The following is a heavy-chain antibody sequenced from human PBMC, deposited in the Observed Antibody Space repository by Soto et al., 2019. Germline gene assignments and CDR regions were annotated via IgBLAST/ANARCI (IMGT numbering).Heavy chain of an antibody. Sequence: EVQLVESGGGLVQPGGSLRLSCAASGFTFSNSWMHWVRQVPGKGLVWVSRISSDGSSTNYADSVKGRFTISRDNAKNTLYLQMDSLRAEDTAVYYCARDWSGPRIVAYYYYNMDVWGKGTTVTVSS. CDR3: ARDWSGPRIVAYYYYNMDV. D-gene: IGHD3-3*01. CDR1: GFTFSNSW. CDR2: ISSDGSST. J-gene: IGHJ6*03. V-gene: IGHV3-74*01.